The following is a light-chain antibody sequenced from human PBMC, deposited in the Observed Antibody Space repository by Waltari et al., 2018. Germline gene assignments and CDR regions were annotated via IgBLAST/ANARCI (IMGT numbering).Light chain of an antibody. V-gene: IGKV3-15*01. Sequence: ETVMTQSTATLSVSPGERATLSCRASQSFSSNLAWYQQKPGQAPRLLIYGASTRARGIPVRFSGSESVTECTINISSLQSEDFAVYYCQQYNNWPRTFGQGTKVEIK. J-gene: IGKJ1*01. CDR1: QSFSSN. CDR3: QQYNNWPRT. CDR2: GAS.